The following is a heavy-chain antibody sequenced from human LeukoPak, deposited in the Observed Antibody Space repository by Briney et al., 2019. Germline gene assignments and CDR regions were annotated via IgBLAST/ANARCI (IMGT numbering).Heavy chain of an antibody. CDR1: GYTFTGYY. D-gene: IGHD2-2*01. CDR3: ASLLPAAIRPFDY. CDR2: INPNSGGT. Sequence: GASVKVSCKASGYTFTGYYMHWVRQAPGQGLEWMGWINPNSGGTNYAQKFQGRVTMTRDTSIGTAYMELSRLRSDDTAVYYCASLLPAAIRPFDYWGQGTLVTVSS. V-gene: IGHV1-2*02. J-gene: IGHJ4*02.